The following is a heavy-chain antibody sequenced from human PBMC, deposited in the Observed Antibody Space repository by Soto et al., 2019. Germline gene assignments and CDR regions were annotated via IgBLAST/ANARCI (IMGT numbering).Heavy chain of an antibody. CDR2: ITRTTDGGTI. V-gene: IGHV3-15*07. J-gene: IGHJ4*02. CDR3: STGLWTYYSRFVY. D-gene: IGHD3-22*01. CDR1: GFAFTNAW. Sequence: EVQLVESGGGLVKPGGSLRLSCAASGFAFTNAWMNWVRQAPGKGVEWVGRITRTTDGGTIDDGAPVKRRLTISRDDSKNTLYLQMISLKTEDTHVYYCSTGLWTYYSRFVYWGLGTLFTVSS.